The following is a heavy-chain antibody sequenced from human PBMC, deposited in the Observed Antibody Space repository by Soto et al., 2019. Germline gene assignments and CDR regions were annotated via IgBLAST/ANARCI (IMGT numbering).Heavy chain of an antibody. CDR3: ARAMTSVGAAAKGDS. Sequence: EVQLVESGGGLILPGGSLRLSCAASGFTFNTHWMHWVRQAPGKGLVWVSRINSDGSITDYEDSVKGRFSISRDNPRNTLYLQLNSLSPEDTAVYYCARAMTSVGAAAKGDSWGQGTLVTVSS. V-gene: IGHV3-74*01. CDR1: GFTFNTHW. J-gene: IGHJ4*02. CDR2: INSDGSIT. D-gene: IGHD1-26*01.